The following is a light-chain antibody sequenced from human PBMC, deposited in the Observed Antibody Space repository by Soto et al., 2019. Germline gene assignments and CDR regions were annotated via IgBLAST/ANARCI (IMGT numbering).Light chain of an antibody. Sequence: ETVLTQSPARLSLSPGERATLSCRAGQSVSDYLAWYQQKPGQAPRLLIYGASSRATGIPDRFSGSGSGTDFTLTISRLEPEDFAVYYCQQYGSSRTFGQGTKVDNK. J-gene: IGKJ1*01. CDR1: QSVSDY. CDR3: QQYGSSRT. V-gene: IGKV3-20*01. CDR2: GAS.